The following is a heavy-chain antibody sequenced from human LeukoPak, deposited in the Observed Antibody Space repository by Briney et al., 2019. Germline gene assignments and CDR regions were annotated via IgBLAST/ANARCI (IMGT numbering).Heavy chain of an antibody. V-gene: IGHV3-73*01. CDR2: IRSKANSYGT. Sequence: GGSVRLYCAASGFTFSGSDMQWVPQASGKGREWVGRIRSKANSYGTEYAASLKVRFNFSRDDAKNTENQQMISLTTDDKAVYYCVVATISAEYFQHCGQRALVTVSS. CDR1: GFTFSGSD. J-gene: IGHJ1*01. D-gene: IGHD5-24*01. CDR3: VVATISAEYFQH.